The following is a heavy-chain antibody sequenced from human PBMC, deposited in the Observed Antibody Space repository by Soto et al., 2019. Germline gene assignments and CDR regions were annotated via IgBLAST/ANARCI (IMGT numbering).Heavy chain of an antibody. J-gene: IGHJ4*02. V-gene: IGHV1-18*04. Sequence: ASVKVSCKASGYTFTSYGISWVRQAPGQGLEWMGWISAYNGNTKYAQKLQGRVTMTTDTSTSTAYMELRSLRSDDTAVYYCATDVISGCSRLEYDPQRYWGQGTLVTVSS. D-gene: IGHD3-3*01. CDR1: GYTFTSYG. CDR2: ISAYNGNT. CDR3: ATDVISGCSRLEYDPQRY.